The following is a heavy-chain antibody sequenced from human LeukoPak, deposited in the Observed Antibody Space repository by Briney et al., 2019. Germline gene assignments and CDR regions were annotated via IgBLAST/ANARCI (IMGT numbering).Heavy chain of an antibody. D-gene: IGHD6-13*01. Sequence: PSETLSLTCTVSGGSISSGSYYWSWIRQPAGKGLGWIGRIYTSGSTNYNPSLKSRVTRSVDTSKNQFSLKLSSVTAADTAVYYCARGSAEFDYWGQGTLVTVSS. V-gene: IGHV4-61*02. CDR2: IYTSGST. J-gene: IGHJ4*02. CDR1: GGSISSGSYY. CDR3: ARGSAEFDY.